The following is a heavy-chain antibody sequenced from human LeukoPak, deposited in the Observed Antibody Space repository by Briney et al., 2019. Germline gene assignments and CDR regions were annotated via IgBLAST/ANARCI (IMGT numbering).Heavy chain of an antibody. Sequence: GGSLRLSCAASGFTFSSYGMHWVRQAPGKGLEWVAGIWYDGSNKYYGDSVKGRFTISRDNSKNTLYLQMNSLRAEDTAVYYCARGGVPAAYIDYWGQGTLVTVSS. D-gene: IGHD2-2*01. CDR2: IWYDGSNK. V-gene: IGHV3-33*01. CDR1: GFTFSSYG. J-gene: IGHJ4*02. CDR3: ARGGVPAAYIDY.